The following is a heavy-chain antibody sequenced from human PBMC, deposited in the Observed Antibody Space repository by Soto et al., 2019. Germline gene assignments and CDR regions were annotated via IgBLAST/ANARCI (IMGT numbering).Heavy chain of an antibody. D-gene: IGHD2-15*01. Sequence: SGTLSLTCTVSGASISIYYWSWIRQPQGKGLEWIGYISYSGSTNYNPSLKSRVTISFDASKNEISLQVRSATAADAAVYYCARDLKEYCSDGKCNWFDPWGQGTLVTVPQ. CDR2: ISYSGST. CDR1: GASISIYY. J-gene: IGHJ5*02. CDR3: ARDLKEYCSDGKCNWFDP. V-gene: IGHV4-59*01.